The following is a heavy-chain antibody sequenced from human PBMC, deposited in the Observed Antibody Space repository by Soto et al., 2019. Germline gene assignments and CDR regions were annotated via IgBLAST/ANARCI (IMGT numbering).Heavy chain of an antibody. CDR3: AKDRRTLDAFDI. J-gene: IGHJ3*02. CDR2: ISGSGDST. Sequence: GGSLRLSCAASGFTFSSYGMSWVRQAPGKGLEWVSGISGSGDSTFHGDSVKGRFTISRDNSKNTLYLQMTSLRAEDTAIYYCAKDRRTLDAFDIWGQGTMVTVSS. CDR1: GFTFSSYG. D-gene: IGHD2-2*01. V-gene: IGHV3-23*01.